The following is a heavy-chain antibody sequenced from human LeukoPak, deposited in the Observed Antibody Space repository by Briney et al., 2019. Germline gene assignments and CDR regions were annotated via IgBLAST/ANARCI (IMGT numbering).Heavy chain of an antibody. D-gene: IGHD6-19*01. CDR3: ARRVGGTPDY. J-gene: IGHJ4*02. V-gene: IGHV3-23*01. Sequence: GGSLRLSCTASGFTFSNYAMTWLRQPPGKGLEWVGDIGGDGRETDYADSVNGRFTISRDNFKNTLYLEMNSLRADDTARYYCARRVGGTPDYWGPGTLVTVSS. CDR1: GFTFSNYA. CDR2: IGGDGRET.